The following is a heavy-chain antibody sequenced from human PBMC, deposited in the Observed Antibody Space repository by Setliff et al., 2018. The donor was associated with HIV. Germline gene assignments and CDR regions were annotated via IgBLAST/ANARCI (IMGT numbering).Heavy chain of an antibody. Sequence: PSETLSLTCTVSGGSISSGSYYWSWIRQPAGKGLEWIGHIYISGSANYNPSLKSRVTISVDTSKNQFSLKLSSVTAADTAVYYCARLAGQRTIAAADYFFDFWGQGALVTVSS. D-gene: IGHD6-13*01. CDR1: GGSISSGSYY. J-gene: IGHJ4*02. CDR2: IYISGSA. CDR3: ARLAGQRTIAAADYFFDF. V-gene: IGHV4-61*09.